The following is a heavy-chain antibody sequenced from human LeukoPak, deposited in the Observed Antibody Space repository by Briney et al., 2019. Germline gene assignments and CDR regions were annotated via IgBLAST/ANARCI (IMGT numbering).Heavy chain of an antibody. CDR1: GGSISSYY. CDR3: ARHNYGSGSYYNRLFDY. V-gene: IGHV4-59*08. D-gene: IGHD3-10*01. CDR2: IYYSGST. J-gene: IGHJ4*02. Sequence: SETLSLTCTVSGGSISSYYWSWIRQPPGKGLEWIGYIYYSGSTNYNPSLKSRVTVSVDTSKNQLSLKLSSVTAADTAVYYCARHNYGSGSYYNRLFDYWGQGTLVTVSS.